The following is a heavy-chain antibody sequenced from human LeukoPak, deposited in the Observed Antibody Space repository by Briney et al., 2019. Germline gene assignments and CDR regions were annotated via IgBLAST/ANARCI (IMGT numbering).Heavy chain of an antibody. V-gene: IGHV3-9*01. Sequence: GGSLRLSCAASGFTFDDYAMHWVRQAPGKGLEWVSSISWNSGSIGYADSVKGRFTISRDNAKNSLYLQMNSLRVEDTALYYCAKEYRSSWFFDYWGQGALVTVSS. CDR3: AKEYRSSWFFDY. CDR2: ISWNSGSI. J-gene: IGHJ4*02. CDR1: GFTFDDYA. D-gene: IGHD6-13*01.